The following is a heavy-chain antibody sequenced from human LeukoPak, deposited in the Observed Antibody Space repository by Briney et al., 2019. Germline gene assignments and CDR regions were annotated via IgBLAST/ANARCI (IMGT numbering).Heavy chain of an antibody. V-gene: IGHV4-34*01. Sequence: SETLSLTCAVYGGSFSGYNWSWIRQTPGKGLEWIGEINHSGSTNYNPSLKSRVTISVDTSKNQFSLKLSSVTAADTAVYYCARRSSGSYSHAFDIWGQGTMVTVSS. CDR2: INHSGST. CDR1: GGSFSGYN. D-gene: IGHD1-26*01. J-gene: IGHJ3*02. CDR3: ARRSSGSYSHAFDI.